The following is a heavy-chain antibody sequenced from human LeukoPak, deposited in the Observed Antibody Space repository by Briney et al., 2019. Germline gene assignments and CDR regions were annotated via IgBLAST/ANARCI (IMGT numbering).Heavy chain of an antibody. J-gene: IGHJ4*02. CDR3: ARKNLYGSGTYLDY. Sequence: PGGSLRLSCAASGFTFSFYSMNWVRQAPGEGLEWVSYVSSSGSTIYYADSVKGRFTISRDNAKNSLYLQMNSLRAEDTSVYYCARKNLYGSGTYLDYWGQGTLVTVSS. CDR2: VSSSGSTI. V-gene: IGHV3-48*04. CDR1: GFTFSFYS. D-gene: IGHD3-10*01.